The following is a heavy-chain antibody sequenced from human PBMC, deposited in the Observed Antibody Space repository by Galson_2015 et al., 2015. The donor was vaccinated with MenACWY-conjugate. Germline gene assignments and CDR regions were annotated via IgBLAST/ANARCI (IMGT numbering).Heavy chain of an antibody. CDR1: GFTFSSYA. J-gene: IGHJ6*02. V-gene: IGHV3-23*01. CDR2: ISGSGGST. Sequence: SLRLSCAASGFTFSSYAMSWVRQAPGKGLEWVSAISGSGGSTYYADSVKGRFTISRDNSKNTLYLQMNSLRAEDTAVYYCAKDIVYYDSSGYYASYYYYGMDVWGQGTTVTVSS. CDR3: AKDIVYYDSSGYYASYYYYGMDV. D-gene: IGHD3-22*01.